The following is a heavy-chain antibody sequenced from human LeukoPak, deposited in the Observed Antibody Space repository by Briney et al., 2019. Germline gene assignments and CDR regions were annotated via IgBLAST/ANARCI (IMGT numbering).Heavy chain of an antibody. V-gene: IGHV3-64D*06. Sequence: GGSLRLSCSASGFTFSSYAMHWVRQAPGEGLEYVSAISSDGGSTYYADSVKGRFTISRDNSKNTLYLQMSSLRAEDTAVYYCVKDHTVAGLNWFDPWGQGTLVTVSS. J-gene: IGHJ5*02. CDR2: ISSDGGST. D-gene: IGHD6-19*01. CDR3: VKDHTVAGLNWFDP. CDR1: GFTFSSYA.